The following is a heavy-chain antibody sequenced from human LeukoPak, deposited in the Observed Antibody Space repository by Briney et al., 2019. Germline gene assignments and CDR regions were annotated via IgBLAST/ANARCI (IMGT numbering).Heavy chain of an antibody. CDR2: IASDGSHT. J-gene: IGHJ3*02. CDR1: GFTFSTYF. D-gene: IGHD2-21*01. Sequence: GRSLRLSCAASGFTFSTYFMHWVRQAPGKGLEWVADIASDGSHTFYVESVKGRFTISRDNSKNTLYLQMHSLRAEDTAVYFCARERQDTILHSGAFDIWGQGTMVTVSS. CDR3: ARERQDTILHSGAFDI. V-gene: IGHV3-30-3*01.